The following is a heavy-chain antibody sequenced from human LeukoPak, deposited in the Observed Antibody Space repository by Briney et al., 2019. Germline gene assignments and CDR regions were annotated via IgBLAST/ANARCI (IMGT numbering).Heavy chain of an antibody. Sequence: SETLSLTCDVYGGSFSGYYWSWIRQPPGKGLEWIGEINHSGSTNYNPSLKSRVTISVDTSKNQFSLTLSSVTAADTAVYYCARDPIAVAGGDWFDPWGQGTLVTVSS. J-gene: IGHJ5*02. D-gene: IGHD6-19*01. CDR3: ARDPIAVAGGDWFDP. V-gene: IGHV4-34*01. CDR2: INHSGST. CDR1: GGSFSGYY.